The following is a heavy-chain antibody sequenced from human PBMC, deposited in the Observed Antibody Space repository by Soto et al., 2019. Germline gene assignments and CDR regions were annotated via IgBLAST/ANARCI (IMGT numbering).Heavy chain of an antibody. CDR3: ARGLEWSRALDP. J-gene: IGHJ5*02. V-gene: IGHV1-8*01. CDR2: MNPNSGNT. D-gene: IGHD3-3*01. Sequence: QVQLVQSGAEVKKPGASVKVSCKASGYTFTSYDINWVRQATGQGLEWMGWMNPNSGNTGYAQKFQGRATTTRNTSISTAYMELSSLRSEDRAVYYCARGLEWSRALDPWGQGTLVTVSS. CDR1: GYTFTSYD.